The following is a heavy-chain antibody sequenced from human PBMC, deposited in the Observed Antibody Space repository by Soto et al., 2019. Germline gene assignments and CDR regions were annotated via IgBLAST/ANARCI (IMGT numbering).Heavy chain of an antibody. D-gene: IGHD2-8*01. Sequence: EVQLVESGGDLVQPGGSLRLSCVASGFTFSPYWMSWVRQAPGRGLQWVATINNDGSEKYYADSVKGRFTISRDNARDSLYLKLTSLRAEDTAIYYCARGSNQDYWGQGTLVAVSS. V-gene: IGHV3-7*03. CDR3: ARGSNQDY. CDR2: INNDGSEK. J-gene: IGHJ4*02. CDR1: GFTFSPYW.